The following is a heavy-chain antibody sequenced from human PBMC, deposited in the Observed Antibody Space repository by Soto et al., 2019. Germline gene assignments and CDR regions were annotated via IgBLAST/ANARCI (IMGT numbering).Heavy chain of an antibody. V-gene: IGHV2-5*02. CDR2: IYWDDDK. Sequence: SGPTLVNPTQTLTLTCTFSGFSLSTSGVGVGWIRQPPGKALEWLALIYWDDDKRYSPSLKSRLTITKDTSKNQVVLTMTNMDSLDTATYYCAHKNYYGSGSWVWGQGTLVTVSS. CDR3: AHKNYYGSGSWV. D-gene: IGHD3-10*01. J-gene: IGHJ4*02. CDR1: GFSLSTSGVG.